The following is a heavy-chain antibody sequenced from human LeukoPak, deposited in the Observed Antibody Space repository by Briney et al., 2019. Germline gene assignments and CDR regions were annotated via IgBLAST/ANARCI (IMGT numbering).Heavy chain of an antibody. CDR3: AKGDIAAAGTGYFDY. Sequence: GGSLRLSCAASGFTFSSYSMNWVRQAPGKGLEWVSSISSSSSYIYYADSVKGRFTISRDNSKNTLYLQMNSLRAEDTAVYYCAKGDIAAAGTGYFDYWGQGTLVTVSS. CDR2: ISSSSSYI. V-gene: IGHV3-21*01. J-gene: IGHJ4*02. CDR1: GFTFSSYS. D-gene: IGHD6-13*01.